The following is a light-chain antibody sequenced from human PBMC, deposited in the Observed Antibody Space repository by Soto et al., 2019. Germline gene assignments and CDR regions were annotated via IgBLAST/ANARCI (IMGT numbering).Light chain of an antibody. CDR1: RSDVGGYNY. J-gene: IGLJ2*01. Sequence: QSVLTQPASVSGSPGQSITISCAGTRSDVGGYNYVSWYQQHPGRAPKLMIYDVSDRPSGVSNRFSGSKSGNTASLTISGLQADDEADYYCSSYTSSTTAVLFGGGTQLTVL. CDR3: SSYTSSTTAVL. V-gene: IGLV2-14*03. CDR2: DVS.